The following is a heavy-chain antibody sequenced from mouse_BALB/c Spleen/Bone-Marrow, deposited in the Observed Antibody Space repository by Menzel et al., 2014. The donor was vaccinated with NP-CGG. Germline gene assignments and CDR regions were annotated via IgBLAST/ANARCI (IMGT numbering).Heavy chain of an antibody. Sequence: VQLKHSGGGLVQPGGSMKLSCVASGFTFSNYWMNWVRQSPEKGLDWVAEIRLKSNNYATHYAESVKGRFTISRDDSKSSVYLQMNNLRAEDTGIYYCTTGFAYWGQGTLVTVSA. CDR1: GFTFSNYW. J-gene: IGHJ3*01. V-gene: IGHV6-6*02. CDR2: IRLKSNNYAT. CDR3: TTGFAY.